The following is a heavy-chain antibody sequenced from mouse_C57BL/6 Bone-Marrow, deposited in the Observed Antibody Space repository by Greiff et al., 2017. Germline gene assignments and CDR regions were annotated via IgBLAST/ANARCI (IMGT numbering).Heavy chain of an antibody. CDR3: AREGITAVVGNFDY. D-gene: IGHD1-1*01. J-gene: IGHJ2*01. Sequence: QVQLQQPGAELVKPGASVKLSCKASGYTFTSYWMQWVKQRPGQGLEWIGEIDPSDSYTNHNQKFKGKATLTVDTSSSTAYMQLSSLTSGDEAVYYCAREGITAVVGNFDYWGQGTTLTVSS. V-gene: IGHV1-50*01. CDR1: GYTFTSYW. CDR2: IDPSDSYT.